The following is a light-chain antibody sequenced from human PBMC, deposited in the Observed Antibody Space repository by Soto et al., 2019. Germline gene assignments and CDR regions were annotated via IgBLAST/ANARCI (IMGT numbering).Light chain of an antibody. CDR3: KPIKSLPLA. Sequence: DIQMTQSPSTLSASVGDRVTITCRASQSISDKLAWYQQKSGKVPELLIYDASNLESGFPSRFSDSGSGTEFTLTNSTLQPDDFATDESKPIKSLPLAFGPGTHVHV. J-gene: IGKJ3*01. CDR2: DAS. CDR1: QSISDK. V-gene: IGKV1-5*01.